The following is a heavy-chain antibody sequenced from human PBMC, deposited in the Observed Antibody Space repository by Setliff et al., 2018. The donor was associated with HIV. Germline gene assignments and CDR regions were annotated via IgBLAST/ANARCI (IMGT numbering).Heavy chain of an antibody. CDR2: IYYSGST. Sequence: SETLSLTCTVSGDFFSSDYYWSWIRQPPGKGLEWIGYIYYSGSTYYNPSLKSRVTISVDTSKNQFSLKLSSVTAADTAVYYCAVRSHGYSDAFDIWGQGTMVTVSS. D-gene: IGHD5-18*01. CDR1: GDFFSSDYY. V-gene: IGHV4-30-4*08. CDR3: AVRSHGYSDAFDI. J-gene: IGHJ3*02.